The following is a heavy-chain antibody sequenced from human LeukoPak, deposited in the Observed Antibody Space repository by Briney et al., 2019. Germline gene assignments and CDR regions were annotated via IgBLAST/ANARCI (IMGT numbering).Heavy chain of an antibody. V-gene: IGHV3-23*01. Sequence: SGGSLRLSCAATGFTFSSYAMSWVRQAPGKGLEWVSGISGSGASTYYADSVKGRFTISRDNSKNTLYLQMNSLRAEDTAVYYCAKNELAAAGTLGGYWGQGTLVTVSS. CDR1: GFTFSSYA. J-gene: IGHJ4*02. CDR2: ISGSGAST. D-gene: IGHD6-13*01. CDR3: AKNELAAAGTLGGY.